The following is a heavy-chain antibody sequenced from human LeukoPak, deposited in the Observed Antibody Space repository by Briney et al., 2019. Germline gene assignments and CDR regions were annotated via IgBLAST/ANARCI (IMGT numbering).Heavy chain of an antibody. J-gene: IGHJ3*02. V-gene: IGHV4-34*01. D-gene: IGHD3-22*01. CDR2: INHSGST. CDR1: GGSFSGYY. Sequence: SETLSLTCAVYGGSFSGYYWSWIRQPPGKGLEWIGEINHSGSTNYNPSLKSRVTISVDTSKNQFSLKVSSVTAADTAVYYCASLTTADAFDIWGQGTMVTVSS. CDR3: ASLTTADAFDI.